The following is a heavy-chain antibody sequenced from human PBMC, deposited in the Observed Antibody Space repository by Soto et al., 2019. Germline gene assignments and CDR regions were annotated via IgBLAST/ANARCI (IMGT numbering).Heavy chain of an antibody. J-gene: IGHJ6*02. Sequence: SETLSLSCTVSGGSISSGGYYWSWIRQHPGKGLEWIGYIYYSGSTYYNPSLKSRVTISVDTSKNQFSLKLSSVTAADTAAYYCARWRGAARQRSYYYGMDVWGQGTTVTVSS. V-gene: IGHV4-31*03. CDR3: ARWRGAARQRSYYYGMDV. CDR1: GGSISSGGYY. CDR2: IYYSGST. D-gene: IGHD6-6*01.